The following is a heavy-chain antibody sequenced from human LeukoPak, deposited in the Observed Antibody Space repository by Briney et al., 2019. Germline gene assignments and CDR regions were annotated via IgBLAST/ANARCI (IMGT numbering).Heavy chain of an antibody. D-gene: IGHD6-19*01. J-gene: IGHJ4*02. V-gene: IGHV4-59*01. Sequence: SETLPLTCTVSGGSISSYYWSWIRQPPGKGLEWIGYIYYSGSTNYNPSLKSRVTISVDTSKNQFSLKLSSVTAADTAVYYCARVTWGSGEALWGQGTLVTVSS. CDR3: ARVTWGSGEAL. CDR2: IYYSGST. CDR1: GGSISSYY.